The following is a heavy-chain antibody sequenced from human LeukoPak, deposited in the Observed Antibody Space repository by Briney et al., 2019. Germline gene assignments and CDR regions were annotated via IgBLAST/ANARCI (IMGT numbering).Heavy chain of an antibody. CDR1: GSYW. V-gene: IGHV3-74*01. CDR2: INSDGSWT. CDR3: ARHIGVSSTNHFDY. D-gene: IGHD2-2*01. J-gene: IGHJ4*02. Sequence: PGGSLRLSCAASGSYWMHWVRQAPGKGLVWVSHINSDGSWTSYADSVKGRFTISRDNSKNTLYLQVNSLRVEDTAVYYCARHIGVSSTNHFDYWGQGTLVAVSS.